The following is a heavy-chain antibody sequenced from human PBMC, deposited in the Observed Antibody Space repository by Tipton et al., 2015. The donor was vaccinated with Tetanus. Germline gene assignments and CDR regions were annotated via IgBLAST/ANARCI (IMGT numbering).Heavy chain of an antibody. J-gene: IGHJ4*02. D-gene: IGHD4-11*01. V-gene: IGHV4-61*01. CDR3: ARDERYGNYAY. Sequence: LRLSCTVSGASIGSISYYWSWIRQPPGEGLEWIGYTYYSGSTGYNPSLKSRVTISIDSSKNQFSLKLTSVTAADTAVYYCARDERYGNYAYWGQGALVTVSS. CDR1: GASIGSISYY. CDR2: TYYSGST.